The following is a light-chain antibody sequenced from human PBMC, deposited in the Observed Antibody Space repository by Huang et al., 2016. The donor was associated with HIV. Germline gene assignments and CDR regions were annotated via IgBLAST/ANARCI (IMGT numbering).Light chain of an antibody. J-gene: IGKJ4*01. CDR1: QTVSSY. CDR3: QLRSTWPGDT. CDR2: DAS. Sequence: EIVLTQSPATLSLSPGERATLSCRASQTVSSYLAWYQQKPGQAPRLLSYDASRFSGSGSGTDFTLTISSLEPEDFAVYYCQLRSTWPGDTFGGGTKVEIK. V-gene: IGKV3-11*01.